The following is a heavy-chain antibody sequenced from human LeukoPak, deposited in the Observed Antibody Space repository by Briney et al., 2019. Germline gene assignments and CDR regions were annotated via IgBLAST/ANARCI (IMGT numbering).Heavy chain of an antibody. CDR1: GYSISSGYY. V-gene: IGHV4-38-2*01. CDR2: IYHSGST. Sequence: SQTLSLTCAVSGYSISSGYYWGWIRQPPGKGLEWIGSIYHSGSTYYNPSLKSRVTISVDTSKNQFSLKLSSVTAADTAVYYCAKVASTDYDFWSGYYWPGAFDIWGQGTMVTVSS. CDR3: AKVASTDYDFWSGYYWPGAFDI. D-gene: IGHD3-3*01. J-gene: IGHJ3*02.